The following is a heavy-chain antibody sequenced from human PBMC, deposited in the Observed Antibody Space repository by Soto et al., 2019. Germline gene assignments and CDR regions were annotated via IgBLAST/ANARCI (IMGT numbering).Heavy chain of an antibody. J-gene: IGHJ4*02. D-gene: IGHD6-6*01. V-gene: IGHV3-33*01. CDR2: IWYDGSNK. CDR3: ARETIAARSSLYY. CDR1: GFTFSSYG. Sequence: PGGSLRISCAACGFTFSSYGMHWVRQAPGKGLEWVAVIWYDGSNKYYADSVKGRFTISRDNSKNTLYLQMNSLRAEDTAVYYCARETIAARSSLYYWGQGTLVTVSS.